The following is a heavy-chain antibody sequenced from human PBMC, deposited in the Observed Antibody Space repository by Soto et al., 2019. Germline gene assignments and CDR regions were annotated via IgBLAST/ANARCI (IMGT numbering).Heavy chain of an antibody. CDR2: ISYDGSNK. D-gene: IGHD4-17*01. J-gene: IGHJ3*02. Sequence: GGSLRLSCAASGFTFSSYAMHWVRQAPGKGLEWVAVISYDGSNKYYADSVKGRFTISRDNSKNTLYLQMNSLRAEDTAVYYCARERSTVVTRPDAFDIWGQGTMVT. CDR3: ARERSTVVTRPDAFDI. V-gene: IGHV3-30-3*01. CDR1: GFTFSSYA.